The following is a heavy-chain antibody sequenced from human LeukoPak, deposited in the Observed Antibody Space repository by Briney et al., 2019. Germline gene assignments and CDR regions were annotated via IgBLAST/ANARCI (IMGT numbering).Heavy chain of an antibody. V-gene: IGHV4-30-2*01. CDR3: ARDSIAARTLDY. Sequence: PSQTLSLTCTVSGGSISSGGYYWSWIRQPPGKGLEWIGYIYHSGSTYYNPSLKSRVTISVDRSKNQFSLKLSSVTAADTAVYYCARDSIAARTLDYWGQGTLVTVSS. J-gene: IGHJ4*02. CDR2: IYHSGST. D-gene: IGHD6-6*01. CDR1: GGSISSGGYY.